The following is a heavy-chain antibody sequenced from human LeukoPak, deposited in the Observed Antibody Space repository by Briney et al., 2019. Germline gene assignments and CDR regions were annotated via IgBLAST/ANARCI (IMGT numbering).Heavy chain of an antibody. V-gene: IGHV4-39*07. D-gene: IGHD6-13*01. J-gene: IGHJ4*02. CDR2: IYYSGST. Sequence: SETLSLTCNVSGGSISSSSYYWGWIRQPPGKGLEWIGSIYYSGSTYDNPSLKRRVTISVDTCKNQFSLKLSSVTAADTAVYYCARTYSSSSYVVYYFDYWGQGPLVPVSS. CDR1: GGSISSSSYY. CDR3: ARTYSSSSYVVYYFDY.